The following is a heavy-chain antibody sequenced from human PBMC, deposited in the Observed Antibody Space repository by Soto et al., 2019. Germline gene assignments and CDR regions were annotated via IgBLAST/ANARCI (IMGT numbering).Heavy chain of an antibody. CDR3: AMGPVLRGFTTTRGMDV. CDR2: IIPIFGTA. D-gene: IGHD3-22*01. CDR1: GGTFSSYA. J-gene: IGHJ6*02. Sequence: ASVKVSCKASGGTFSSYAISRVRQAPGQGLEWMGGIIPIFGTANYAQKFQGRVTITADESTSTAYMELSSLRSEDTAVYYCAMGPVLRGFTTTRGMDVWGQGTTVTVSS. V-gene: IGHV1-69*13.